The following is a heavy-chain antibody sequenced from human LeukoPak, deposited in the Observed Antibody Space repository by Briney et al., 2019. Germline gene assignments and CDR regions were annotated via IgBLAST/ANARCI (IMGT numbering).Heavy chain of an antibody. CDR3: VRRAGSYYFVH. CDR1: GFTFSNYA. J-gene: IGHJ4*02. D-gene: IGHD1-26*01. CDR2: ISSNGRSK. Sequence: GGSLRLSCSAPGFTFSNYAMFWVRQAPGKGLEYIATISSNGRSKYYADAVEGRCNNYKDNSKNPLDLQMSSLRPEDTATYYCVRRAGSYYFVHWGQGSLVTVPP. V-gene: IGHV3-64D*06.